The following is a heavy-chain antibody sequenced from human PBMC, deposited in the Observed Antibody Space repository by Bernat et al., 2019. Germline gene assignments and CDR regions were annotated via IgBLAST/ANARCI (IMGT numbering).Heavy chain of an antibody. CDR2: ISYDGSNK. V-gene: IGHV3-30-3*01. J-gene: IGHJ4*02. Sequence: QVQLVESGGGVVQPGRSLRLSCAASGFTFSSYAMHWVRQAPGKGLEWVAVISYDGSNKYYADSVKGRFTISRDNSKNTLYLQMNSLRAEDTAVYYCARDDEGSGSYFGYWGQGTLVTVSS. D-gene: IGHD3-10*01. CDR1: GFTFSSYA. CDR3: ARDDEGSGSYFGY.